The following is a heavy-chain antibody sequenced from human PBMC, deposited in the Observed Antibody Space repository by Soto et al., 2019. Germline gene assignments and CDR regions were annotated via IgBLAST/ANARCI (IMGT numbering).Heavy chain of an antibody. CDR3: ARQGVVAATPGFENYYYYMDV. Sequence: PGESLKISCKGSGYSFTSYWIGWVRQMPGKGLEWMGIIYPGDSDTRYSPSFQGQVTISADKSISTAYLQWSSLKASDTAMYYCARQGVVAATPGFENYYYYMDVWGKGTTVTVSS. V-gene: IGHV5-51*01. J-gene: IGHJ6*03. CDR2: IYPGDSDT. D-gene: IGHD2-15*01. CDR1: GYSFTSYW.